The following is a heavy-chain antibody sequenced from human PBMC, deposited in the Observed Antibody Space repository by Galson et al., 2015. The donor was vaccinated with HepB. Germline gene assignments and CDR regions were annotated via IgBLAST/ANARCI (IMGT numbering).Heavy chain of an antibody. J-gene: IGHJ5*02. CDR2: LSGSGRSI. CDR1: GFTFSDYY. D-gene: IGHD3-22*01. Sequence: SLRLSCAASGFTFSDYYMTWFRQAPGKGLEWVSYLSGSGRSIFYTDSVKGRFTISRDNAKNSLYLQMNSLRAEDTAMYFCARSGGENIFYSGYLISHWFDPWGQGTLVTVSS. V-gene: IGHV3-11*01. CDR3: ARSGGENIFYSGYLISHWFDP.